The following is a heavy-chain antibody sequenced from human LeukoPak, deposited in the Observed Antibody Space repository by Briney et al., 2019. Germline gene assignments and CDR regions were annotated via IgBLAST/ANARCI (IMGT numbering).Heavy chain of an antibody. V-gene: IGHV1-18*01. Sequence: ASVKVSCKASGYTFTRYGISWVRQAPGQGLEWMGWISVYNGNTNYAQKFQGRVTMTRNTSISTAYMELSSLRSEDTAVYYCATHGSGSYYPDYWGQGTLVTVSS. CDR2: ISVYNGNT. D-gene: IGHD3-10*01. CDR3: ATHGSGSYYPDY. CDR1: GYTFTRYG. J-gene: IGHJ4*02.